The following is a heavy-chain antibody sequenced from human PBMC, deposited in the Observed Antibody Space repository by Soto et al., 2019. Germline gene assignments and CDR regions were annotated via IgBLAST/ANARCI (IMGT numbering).Heavy chain of an antibody. CDR3: ARGGPYYYDSSGAWYFDY. Sequence: ASVKVSCKASGGTFSSYSISWVRQAPGQGLEWMGGIIPIFGTANYAQKFQGRVTITADESTSTAYMELSSLRSEDTAVYYCARGGPYYYDSSGAWYFDYWGQGTLVTVSS. V-gene: IGHV1-69*13. D-gene: IGHD3-22*01. CDR1: GGTFSSYS. CDR2: IIPIFGTA. J-gene: IGHJ4*02.